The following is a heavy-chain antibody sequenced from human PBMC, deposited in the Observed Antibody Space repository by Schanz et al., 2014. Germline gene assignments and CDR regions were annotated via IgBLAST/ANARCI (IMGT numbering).Heavy chain of an antibody. D-gene: IGHD2-15*01. CDR1: GFTFNFYG. CDR3: AKEAEIVVVVGTSMSGDFHH. CDR2: ISYDGSNK. J-gene: IGHJ1*01. Sequence: QAQVVESGGGVVQPGRSLRLSCAASGFTFNFYGIHWVRQAPGKGLEWVTVISYDGSNKYYADSVKGRFTISRDNSKNTLYLQMNSLRAEDTAVYFCAKEAEIVVVVGTSMSGDFHHWGQGTLVTVSS. V-gene: IGHV3-30*18.